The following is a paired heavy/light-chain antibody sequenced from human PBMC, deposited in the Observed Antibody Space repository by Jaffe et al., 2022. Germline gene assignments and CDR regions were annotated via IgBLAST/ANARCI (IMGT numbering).Heavy chain of an antibody. CDR1: GFTLSSNA. J-gene: IGHJ4*02. V-gene: IGHV3-23*01. D-gene: IGHD3-10*01. CDR2: ISGSGGST. CDR3: AKNYYYNSGTYWRGFDY. Sequence: EVQLLESGGGLVQPGGSVRLSCAASGFTLSSNAMNWVRQAPGKGLEWVSGISGSGGSTYYADSVKGRFTISRDNSKNTLYLQMNSLRAEDTAVYYCAKNYYYNSGTYWRGFDYWGQGTLVTVSS.
Light chain of an antibody. J-gene: IGKJ1*01. CDR1: QSLLHSNGYNY. CDR2: LGS. V-gene: IGKV2-28*01. Sequence: DIVMTQSPLSLPVTPGEPASISCRSSQSLLHSNGYNYLDWYLQKPGQSPQLLIYLGSNRASGVPDRFSGSGSGTDFTLKISRVEAEDVGIYYCMQALQTPQTFGQGTKVEIK. CDR3: MQALQTPQT.